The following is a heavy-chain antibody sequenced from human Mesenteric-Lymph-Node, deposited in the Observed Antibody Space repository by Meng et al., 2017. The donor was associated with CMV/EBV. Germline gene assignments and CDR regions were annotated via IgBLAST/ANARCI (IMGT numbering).Heavy chain of an antibody. Sequence: GGSLRLSCAASGFTFSSYWMHWVRQAPGKGLVWVSRINSDGSSTSYADSVKGRFTISRDNAKNTLYLQMNSLRAEDTAVYYCARCSSGYCSSTSLGYWGQGTLVTVSS. CDR1: GFTFSSYW. D-gene: IGHD2-2*01. CDR2: INSDGSST. J-gene: IGHJ4*02. CDR3: ARCSSGYCSSTSLGY. V-gene: IGHV3-74*01.